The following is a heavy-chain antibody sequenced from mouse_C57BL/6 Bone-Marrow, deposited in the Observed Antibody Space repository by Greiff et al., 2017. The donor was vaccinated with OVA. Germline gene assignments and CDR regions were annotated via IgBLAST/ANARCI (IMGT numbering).Heavy chain of an antibody. Sequence: EVQVVESGGGLVKPGGSLKLSCAASGFTFSDYGMHWVRQAPEKGLEWVAYISSGSSTIYYADTVKGRFTISRDNAKNTLFLQMTSLRSEDTAMYYCASSGYYGPYAMDYWGQGTSVTVSS. D-gene: IGHD1-2*01. CDR2: ISSGSSTI. V-gene: IGHV5-17*01. CDR1: GFTFSDYG. J-gene: IGHJ4*01. CDR3: ASSGYYGPYAMDY.